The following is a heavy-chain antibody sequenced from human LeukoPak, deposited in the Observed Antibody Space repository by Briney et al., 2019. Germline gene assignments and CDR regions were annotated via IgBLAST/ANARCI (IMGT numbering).Heavy chain of an antibody. J-gene: IGHJ4*02. CDR1: GGSISSYY. D-gene: IGHD1-7*01. V-gene: IGHV4-59*01. Sequence: SETLSLTCTVSGGSISSYYWSWIRQPPGRGLEWIGSIYYSGSTNYNPSLKSRVTISVDTSKNQFSLKLSSVTAADTAVYYCARGPLTGTPDYWGQGTLVTVSS. CDR2: IYYSGST. CDR3: ARGPLTGTPDY.